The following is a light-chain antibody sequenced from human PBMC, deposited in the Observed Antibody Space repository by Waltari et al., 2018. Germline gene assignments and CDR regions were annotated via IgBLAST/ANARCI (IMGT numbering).Light chain of an antibody. V-gene: IGLV2-14*01. Sequence: QSALTQPASVSGSPGQSITISCTGTSSDVGGYKYVSWYQQHPGKAPTLMLFEVTNRPSGVSNRFSGSRSGNTASLTISGLQAEDEADYYCSSYTSSSTLVFGGGTKLTVL. CDR1: SSDVGGYKY. CDR3: SSYTSSSTLV. J-gene: IGLJ2*01. CDR2: EVT.